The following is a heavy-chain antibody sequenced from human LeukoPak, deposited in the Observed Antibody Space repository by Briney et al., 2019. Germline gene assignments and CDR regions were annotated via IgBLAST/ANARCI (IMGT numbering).Heavy chain of an antibody. V-gene: IGHV4-59*08. J-gene: IGHJ4*02. CDR1: GWSISGFY. Sequence: SETLSLTCAVSGWSISGFYWSWIRQPPGKGREWIGYIYYSGSTNYNPSLKSRVTISVDTSKNQFSLKLSSVTAADTAVYYCARHTGDSSSWDFDYWGQGTLVTVSS. CDR2: IYYSGST. D-gene: IGHD6-13*01. CDR3: ARHTGDSSSWDFDY.